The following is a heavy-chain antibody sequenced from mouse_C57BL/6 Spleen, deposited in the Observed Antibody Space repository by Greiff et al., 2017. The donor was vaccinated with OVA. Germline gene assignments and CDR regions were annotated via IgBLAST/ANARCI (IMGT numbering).Heavy chain of an antibody. D-gene: IGHD4-1*01. CDR2: INPNNGGT. V-gene: IGHV1-26*01. CDR3: ARRDWGGFAY. J-gene: IGHJ3*01. Sequence: EVQLQQSGPELVKPGASVKISCKASGYTFTDHYMNWVKQSHGKSLEWIGDINPNNGGTSYNQKFKGKATLTVDKSSSTAYMELRSLTSEDSAVYYCARRDWGGFAYWGQGTLVTVSA. CDR1: GYTFTDHY.